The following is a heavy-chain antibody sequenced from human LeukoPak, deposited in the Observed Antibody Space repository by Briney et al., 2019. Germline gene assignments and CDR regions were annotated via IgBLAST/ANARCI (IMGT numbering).Heavy chain of an antibody. D-gene: IGHD3-22*01. CDR3: ARDGYDSSGYYYYFDY. V-gene: IGHV4-4*07. J-gene: IGHJ4*02. CDR2: IYTSGST. Sequence: SETLSLTCSVSGDSISRYYWSWIRHPAGKGQEWIGRIYTSGSTNYNPSLTSRVTLSVDTSKNQFSLKLSSVTAADTAVYYCARDGYDSSGYYYYFDYWGQGTLVSVSS. CDR1: GDSISRYY.